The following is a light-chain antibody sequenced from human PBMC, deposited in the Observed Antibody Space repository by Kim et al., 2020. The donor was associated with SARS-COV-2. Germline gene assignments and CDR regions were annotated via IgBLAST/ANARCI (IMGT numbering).Light chain of an antibody. V-gene: IGKV3-20*01. Sequence: PGERATLSCRASQSVSSSYLAWYQQKPGQAPRLLIYGASSRATGNPDRFSGSGSGTDFTLTISRLEPEDFAVYYCQQYGSSPQLTFGGGTKVDIK. J-gene: IGKJ4*01. CDR3: QQYGSSPQLT. CDR2: GAS. CDR1: QSVSSSY.